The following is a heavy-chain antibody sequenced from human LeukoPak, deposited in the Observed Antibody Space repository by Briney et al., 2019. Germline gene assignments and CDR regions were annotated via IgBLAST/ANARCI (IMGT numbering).Heavy chain of an antibody. D-gene: IGHD1-26*01. V-gene: IGHV3-48*03. CDR1: GFTFSSYE. CDR2: ISSSGSTI. Sequence: GGSLRLSCAASGFTFSSYEMNGVRQAPGKGLEWVSYISSSGSTIYYADSVKGRFTISRDNAKNSLYLQMNSLRAEDMAVYYCARSREGFYMDVWGKGTTVTVSS. CDR3: ARSREGFYMDV. J-gene: IGHJ6*03.